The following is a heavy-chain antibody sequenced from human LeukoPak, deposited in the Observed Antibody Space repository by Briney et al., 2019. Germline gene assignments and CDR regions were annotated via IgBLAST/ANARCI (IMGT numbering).Heavy chain of an antibody. CDR2: IYYSGST. Sequence: PSETLSLTCTVSGGSISSSSYYWGWIRQPPGKGLEWIGSIYYSGSTYYNPSLKSRVTISVDTSKNQFSLKLSSVTAADTAVYYCARGTAMVTNYDYWGQGTLVTVSS. J-gene: IGHJ4*02. CDR1: GGSISSSSYY. CDR3: ARGTAMVTNYDY. V-gene: IGHV4-39*07. D-gene: IGHD5-18*01.